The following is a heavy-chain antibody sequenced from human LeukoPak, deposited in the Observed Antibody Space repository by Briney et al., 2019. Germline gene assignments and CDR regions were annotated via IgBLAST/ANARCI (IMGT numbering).Heavy chain of an antibody. D-gene: IGHD3-3*01. CDR1: GGSISSGDYF. CDR3: TRAYWIGFHFDS. CDR2: IYYSGTT. J-gene: IGHJ4*02. Sequence: SETLSLTCSVSGGSISSGDYFWTWIRQPPGKGLEYIGYIYYSGTTYSNPSLTSRITMSVDMSANQFSLRLTSVSAADPAVYYCTRAYWIGFHFDSWGQGILVSVSS. V-gene: IGHV4-30-4*01.